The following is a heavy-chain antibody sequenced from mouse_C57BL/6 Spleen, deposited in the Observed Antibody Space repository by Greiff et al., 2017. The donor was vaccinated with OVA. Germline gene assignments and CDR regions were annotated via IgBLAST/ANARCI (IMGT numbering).Heavy chain of an antibody. CDR2: IWGVGST. V-gene: IGHV2-6*01. Sequence: VKLMESGPGLVAPSQSLSITCTVSGFSLTSYGVDWVRQSPGKGLEWLGVIWGVGSTNYNSALKSRLSISKDNSKSQVFLKMNRLQTDDTAMYYCARYYYATGAMDYWGQGTSVTVSS. CDR3: ARYYYATGAMDY. CDR1: GFSLTSYG. D-gene: IGHD1-1*01. J-gene: IGHJ4*01.